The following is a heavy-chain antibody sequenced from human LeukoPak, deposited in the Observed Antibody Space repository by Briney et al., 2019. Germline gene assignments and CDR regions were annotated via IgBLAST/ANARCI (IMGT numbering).Heavy chain of an antibody. D-gene: IGHD4-17*01. V-gene: IGHV4-34*01. CDR1: GGSFSGYY. CDR3: ARETNGDYGNWFDP. CDR2: INHSGST. J-gene: IGHJ5*02. Sequence: SETLSLTCAVYGGSFSGYYWSWIRQPPGKGLEWIGEINHSGSTNYNPSLKSRVTISVDTSKNQFSLKLSSVTAADTAVYYCARETNGDYGNWFDPWGQGTLVTVSS.